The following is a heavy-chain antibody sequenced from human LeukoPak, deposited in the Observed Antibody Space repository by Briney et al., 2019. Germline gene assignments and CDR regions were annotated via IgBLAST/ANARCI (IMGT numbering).Heavy chain of an antibody. CDR3: ATKKPPYQLTYYMSYYFDY. J-gene: IGHJ4*02. V-gene: IGHV4-39*01. D-gene: IGHD2-2*01. Sequence: PSETLSLTCTVSGGSISSGDYYWSWIRQPPGKGLEWIGSIYYSGSTYYNPSLKSRVTISVDTSKNQFSLKLSSVTAADTAVYYCATKKPPYQLTYYMSYYFDYWGQGTLVTVSS. CDR2: IYYSGST. CDR1: GGSISSGDYY.